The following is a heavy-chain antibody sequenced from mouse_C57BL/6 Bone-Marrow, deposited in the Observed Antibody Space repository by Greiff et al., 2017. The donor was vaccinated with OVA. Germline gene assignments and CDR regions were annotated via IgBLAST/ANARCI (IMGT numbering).Heavy chain of an antibody. Sequence: QVQLQQPGAELVKPGASVKVSCKASGYTFTSYWMHWVKQRPGQGLEWIGRIHPSDSDTNYNQKVKGQATLTVDKSSSTAYMQLSSLTSKDSAVYYCAIYLLGPYAMDYWGQGTSVTVSS. CDR3: AIYLLGPYAMDY. CDR2: IHPSDSDT. CDR1: GYTFTSYW. D-gene: IGHD4-1*01. V-gene: IGHV1-74*01. J-gene: IGHJ4*01.